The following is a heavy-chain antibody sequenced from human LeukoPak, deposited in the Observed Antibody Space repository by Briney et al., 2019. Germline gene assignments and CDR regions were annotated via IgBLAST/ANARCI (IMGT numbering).Heavy chain of an antibody. CDR1: GFTFSTYW. CDR3: ARDLNWETY. Sequence: SGGSLRLSCAASGFTFSTYWMTWVCQAPGKGLEWVANIKTDGSQIYYVDSVKGRFTISRDNAKNSLYLQMNSLRAEDTAVYYCARDLNWETYWGQGTLVTVSS. D-gene: IGHD1-1*01. V-gene: IGHV3-7*01. CDR2: IKTDGSQI. J-gene: IGHJ4*02.